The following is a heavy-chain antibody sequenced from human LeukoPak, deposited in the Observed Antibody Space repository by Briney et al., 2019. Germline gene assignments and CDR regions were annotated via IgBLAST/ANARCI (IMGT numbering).Heavy chain of an antibody. D-gene: IGHD6-13*01. V-gene: IGHV3-21*01. CDR1: GFTFSSYS. CDR3: ARGGYSSSWYPPPWFDP. J-gene: IGHJ5*02. CDR2: ISSSSSYI. Sequence: PGGSLRLSCAASGFTFSSYSMNWVRQAPGKGLEWVSSISSSSSYIYYADSVKGRFTISRDNAKNSLHLQMNSLRAEDTAVYYCARGGYSSSWYPPPWFDPWGQGTLVTVSS.